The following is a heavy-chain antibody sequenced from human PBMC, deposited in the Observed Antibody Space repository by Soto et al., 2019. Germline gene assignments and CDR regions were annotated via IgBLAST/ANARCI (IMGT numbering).Heavy chain of an antibody. V-gene: IGHV4-31*03. J-gene: IGHJ3*02. Sequence: PSETLSLTCTVSGGSISSGGYYWSWIRQHPGKGLEWIGYIYYSGSTYYNPSLKSRVTISVDTSKNQFSLKLSSVTAADTAVYYCARDRASPAAFDIRGQRTMVTVSS. CDR2: IYYSGST. CDR3: ARDRASPAAFDI. CDR1: GGSISSGGYY.